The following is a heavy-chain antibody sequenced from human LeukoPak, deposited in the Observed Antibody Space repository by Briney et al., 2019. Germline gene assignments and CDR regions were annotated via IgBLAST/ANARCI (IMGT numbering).Heavy chain of an antibody. D-gene: IGHD2-21*01. CDR3: ARDLRLVIAAGWFDP. CDR2: IYTSGST. J-gene: IGHJ5*02. Sequence: SQTLSLTCTVSGGSISSGSYYWSWIRQPAGKGLERIGRIYTSGSTSDNPSLKSRVTISVDTSKNQFSLKLSSVTAADTAVYYCARDLRLVIAAGWFDPWGQGTLVTVSS. CDR1: GGSISSGSYY. V-gene: IGHV4-61*02.